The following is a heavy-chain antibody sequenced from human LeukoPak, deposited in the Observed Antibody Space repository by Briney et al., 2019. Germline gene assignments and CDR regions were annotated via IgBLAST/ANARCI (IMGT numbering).Heavy chain of an antibody. Sequence: PGGSLRLSCAASGFTFSSYSMNWVRQAPGKGLEWVSSISSSSSYIYYADSVKGRFTISRDNAKNSLYLQMNSLRAEDTAVYYCARPRSSTTPFDCWGQGTLITVSS. CDR1: GFTFSSYS. J-gene: IGHJ4*02. V-gene: IGHV3-21*01. CDR3: ARPRSSTTPFDC. CDR2: ISSSSSYI. D-gene: IGHD2-2*01.